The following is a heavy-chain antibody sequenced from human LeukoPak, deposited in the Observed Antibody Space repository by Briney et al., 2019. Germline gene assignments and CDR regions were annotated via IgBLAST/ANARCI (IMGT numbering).Heavy chain of an antibody. V-gene: IGHV3-7*01. Sequence: PGGSLRLSCAVSGITLSNYGMSWVRQAPGKGLEWVAYIKREGGDRYYVDSVKGRFTISRDNTKNSLYLQMNSLRAEDTAVYYCARVAVAGIYFYYYMDVWGKGTTVTVSS. J-gene: IGHJ6*03. CDR2: IKREGGDR. D-gene: IGHD6-13*01. CDR3: ARVAVAGIYFYYYMDV. CDR1: GITLSNYG.